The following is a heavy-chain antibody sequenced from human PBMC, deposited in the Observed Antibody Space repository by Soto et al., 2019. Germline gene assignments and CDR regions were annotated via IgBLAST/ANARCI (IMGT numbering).Heavy chain of an antibody. CDR2: INHSGST. CDR1: GGSFSGYY. CDR3: ARLYRLQESFLSTDYYYYYMDV. V-gene: IGHV4-34*01. D-gene: IGHD2-2*02. J-gene: IGHJ6*03. Sequence: SETLSLTCAVYGGSFSGYYWSWIRQPPGKGLEWIGEINHSGSTNYNPSLKSRVTISVDTSKNQFSLKLSSVTAADTAVYYRARLYRLQESFLSTDYYYYYMDVWGKGTTVTVSS.